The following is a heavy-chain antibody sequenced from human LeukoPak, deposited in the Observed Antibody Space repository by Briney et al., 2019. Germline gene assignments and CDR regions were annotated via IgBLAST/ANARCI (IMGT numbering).Heavy chain of an antibody. CDR2: ISGSGGST. CDR1: GFTFSSYA. V-gene: IGHV3-23*01. Sequence: GGSLRLSCAASGFTFSSYAMSWVRQAPGKGLEWVSAISGSGGSTYYADSVKGRFTISRDNSKNTLYLQMNSLRAEYTAVYYCAKHSIVVVPAAIFVYWGQGTLVTVSS. D-gene: IGHD2-2*02. CDR3: AKHSIVVVPAAIFVY. J-gene: IGHJ4*02.